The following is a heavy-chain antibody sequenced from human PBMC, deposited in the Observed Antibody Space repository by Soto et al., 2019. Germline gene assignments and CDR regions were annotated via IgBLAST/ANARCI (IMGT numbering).Heavy chain of an antibody. CDR2: ITHSGST. Sequence: PSETLSLTCGVYGGSFSGFYWSWIRQPPGKGCRWMGEITHSGSTTYNPSLKSRVTISVDTSKNQFSLKLSSVTAADTAVYYCARGVRYYSGSGSYNKYYFDYWGQGTLVTVSS. V-gene: IGHV4-34*01. CDR3: ARGVRYYSGSGSYNKYYFDY. J-gene: IGHJ4*02. CDR1: GGSFSGFY. D-gene: IGHD3-10*01.